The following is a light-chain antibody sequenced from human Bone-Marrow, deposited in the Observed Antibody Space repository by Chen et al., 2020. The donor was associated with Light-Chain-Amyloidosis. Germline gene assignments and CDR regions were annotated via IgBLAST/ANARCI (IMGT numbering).Light chain of an antibody. Sequence: QSVLTQPPSASGTPGQRVTISCSGNSYNVGGITVNWYQQVPGTAPKLLIYSNNKRPSGVPDRFSGSKSGTSASLAISGLQSEDEVDYYCAHWDDSMMGRLFGGGTKLTVL. CDR3: AHWDDSMMGRL. V-gene: IGLV1-44*01. CDR2: SNN. CDR1: SYNVGGIT. J-gene: IGLJ3*02.